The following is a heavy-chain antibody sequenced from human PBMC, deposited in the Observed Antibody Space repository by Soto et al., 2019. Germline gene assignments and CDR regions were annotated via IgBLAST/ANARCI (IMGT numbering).Heavy chain of an antibody. J-gene: IGHJ2*01. Sequence: PSETLSLTCAVSGGSISSGGYSWSWIRQPPGKGLEWIGSIYHGGSTYYSPSLQSRVTLSVGRSKNQFSLMLRSVTAADTAVYYCAKGGGDPDWYFDLWGRGTLVTVSS. CDR2: IYHGGST. CDR3: AKGGGDPDWYFDL. CDR1: GGSISSGGYS. D-gene: IGHD4-17*01. V-gene: IGHV4-30-2*01.